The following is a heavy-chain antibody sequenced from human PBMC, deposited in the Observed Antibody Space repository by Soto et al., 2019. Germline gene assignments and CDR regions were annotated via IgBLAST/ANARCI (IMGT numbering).Heavy chain of an antibody. D-gene: IGHD3-10*01. J-gene: IGHJ6*03. CDR2: IRGDGSGT. CDR1: GFTFSSHG. CDR3: ARDGLSVTHYYYTDV. Sequence: EVQILESGGGLVQPGESLRLACVVSGFTFSSHGMTWVRQAPGKGLEWVSTIRGDGSGTGYADSVKGRFLISRDNSKSTLFLQMNSLRAEDTAIYYCARDGLSVTHYYYTDVWGKGTTVTVSS. V-gene: IGHV3-23*01.